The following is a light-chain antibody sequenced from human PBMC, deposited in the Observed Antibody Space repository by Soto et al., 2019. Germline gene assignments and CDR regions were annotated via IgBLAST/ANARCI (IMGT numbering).Light chain of an antibody. CDR2: RAS. Sequence: DIQMTQSPSTLSASVGDRVTITCRASESISRWLAWYQQKPGKAPKLLIYRASTLENGVPARISGSGSGTDFTLTISNLQPEDFATYYCQQYKSYSPYTFGQGTKIEIK. V-gene: IGKV1-5*03. CDR3: QQYKSYSPYT. J-gene: IGKJ2*01. CDR1: ESISRW.